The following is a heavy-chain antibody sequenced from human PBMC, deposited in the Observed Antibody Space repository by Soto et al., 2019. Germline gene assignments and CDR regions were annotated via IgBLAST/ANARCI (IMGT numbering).Heavy chain of an antibody. D-gene: IGHD3-3*01. CDR1: GYTFTSYG. Sequence: GASVKVSCKASGYTFTSYGISWVRQAPGQGLEWMGWISAYNGNTNYAQKLQGRVTMTTDTSTGTAYMELRSLRSDDTAVYYCARKEIRFLEWSVDAFDIWGQGTMVTVSS. V-gene: IGHV1-18*01. CDR3: ARKEIRFLEWSVDAFDI. CDR2: ISAYNGNT. J-gene: IGHJ3*02.